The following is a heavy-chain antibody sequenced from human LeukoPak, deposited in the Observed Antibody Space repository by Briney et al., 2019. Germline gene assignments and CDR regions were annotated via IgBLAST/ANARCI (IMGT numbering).Heavy chain of an antibody. J-gene: IGHJ4*02. CDR3: AREGPSGSYCPDY. D-gene: IGHD1-26*01. CDR1: GYTFTSYG. CDR2: IIAYNGNT. Sequence: GASVKVSCKAAGYTFTSYGISWVRQAPGQGLVWMGWIIAYNGNTNYAKKLQGRVTMTTDTSTSTAYMELRSLRSDVTAVYYCAREGPSGSYCPDYWGQGTLVTVSS. V-gene: IGHV1-18*01.